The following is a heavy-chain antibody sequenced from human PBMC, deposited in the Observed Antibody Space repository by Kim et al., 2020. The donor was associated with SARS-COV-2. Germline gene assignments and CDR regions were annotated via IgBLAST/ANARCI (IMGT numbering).Heavy chain of an antibody. V-gene: IGHV7-4-1*02. D-gene: IGHD4-17*01. CDR3: ARGKTESVTTPLTY. Sequence: ASVKVSCKASGYTFTTYALSWVRQAPGQGLEWMGWINTNTGNPTYVQGFTGRFVFSLDTSVSTAYLQISSLKAEDTAVYDCARGKTESVTTPLTYWGQGTLVTVSS. CDR2: INTNTGNP. CDR1: GYTFTTYA. J-gene: IGHJ4*02.